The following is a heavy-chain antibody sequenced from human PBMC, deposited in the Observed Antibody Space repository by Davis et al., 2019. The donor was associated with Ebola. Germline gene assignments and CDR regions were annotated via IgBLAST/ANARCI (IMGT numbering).Heavy chain of an antibody. CDR1: GCTFTSYA. CDR3: ARATFGYNSGWYADY. D-gene: IGHD6-19*01. CDR2: VHGGNGNT. V-gene: IGHV1-3*01. J-gene: IGHJ4*02. Sequence: AASVKVSCKASGCTFTSYAMHWVRQAPGQRLEWMGWVHGGNGNTKYSQRFQGRVTITTDTSASTAYLDLSSLRSDDTAVFYCARATFGYNSGWYADYWGQGTLVTVSS.